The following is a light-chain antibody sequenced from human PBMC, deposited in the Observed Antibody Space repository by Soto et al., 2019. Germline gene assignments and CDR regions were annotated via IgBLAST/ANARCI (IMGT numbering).Light chain of an antibody. V-gene: IGLV2-11*01. CDR3: CSHAGSYTLGV. Sequence: QSALTQPRSVSGSPGQSVTISCTGTSSNVGGYNLVSWYQQYPGRAPKRLIFDVTKRHPGVPDRFSGSKSGNTASLTISGLQAEDEADYYCCSHAGSYTLGVFGGGTKLTVL. CDR2: DVT. J-gene: IGLJ3*02. CDR1: SSNVGGYNL.